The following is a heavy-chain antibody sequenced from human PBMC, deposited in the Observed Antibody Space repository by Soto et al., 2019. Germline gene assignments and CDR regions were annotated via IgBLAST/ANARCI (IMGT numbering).Heavy chain of an antibody. CDR1: GGSISSYY. CDR2: IYYSGST. D-gene: IGHD4-17*01. CDR3: ARAYGDHKLDY. J-gene: IGHJ4*02. Sequence: PPETLSLTCTVSGGSISSYYWSWIRQPPGKGLEWIGYIYYSGSTNYNPSLKSRVTISVDTSKNQFSLKLSSVTAADTAVYYCARAYGDHKLDYWGQGTLVTVSS. V-gene: IGHV4-59*01.